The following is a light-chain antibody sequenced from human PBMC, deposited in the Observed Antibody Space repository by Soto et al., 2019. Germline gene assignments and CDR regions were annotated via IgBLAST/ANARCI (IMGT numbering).Light chain of an antibody. V-gene: IGKV3-20*01. CDR1: QSVSSNF. Sequence: ENVLTQSPGTLSLSPGERATLSCRASQSVSSNFLAWYQQKPGQAPRLLIYGASNRATGIPDRFSGSGSGTDFTLTIRRLETEDFAVYYCQQYDSSPRTFGQGTKVDIK. CDR2: GAS. CDR3: QQYDSSPRT. J-gene: IGKJ1*01.